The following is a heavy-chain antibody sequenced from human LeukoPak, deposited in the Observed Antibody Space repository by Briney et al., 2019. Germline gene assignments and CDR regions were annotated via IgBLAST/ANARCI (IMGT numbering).Heavy chain of an antibody. CDR3: ARLGSSSWYVNDNWFDP. J-gene: IGHJ5*02. D-gene: IGHD6-13*01. Sequence: GESLKISCKGSGYSFTSYWIGWVRQMPGKGLEWMGIIYPGDSDTRYSPSFQGQVTISADKSISTAYLQWSSLKASDTAMYYCARLGSSSWYVNDNWFDPWGQGTLVTVSS. V-gene: IGHV5-51*01. CDR2: IYPGDSDT. CDR1: GYSFTSYW.